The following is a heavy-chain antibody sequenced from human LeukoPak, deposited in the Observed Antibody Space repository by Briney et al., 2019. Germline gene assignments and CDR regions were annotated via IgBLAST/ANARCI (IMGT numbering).Heavy chain of an antibody. J-gene: IGHJ6*03. CDR2: ISGDGGST. CDR1: GFTFDDYA. CDR3: AKDNAEQWLVRSYYYYYMDV. D-gene: IGHD6-19*01. Sequence: PGGSLRLSCAASGFTFDDYAMHWVRQAPGKGLEWVSLISGDGGSTYYAASVKGRFTISRDNSKNSLYLQMNSLRTEDTALYYCAKDNAEQWLVRSYYYYYMDVWGKGTTVTVSS. V-gene: IGHV3-43*02.